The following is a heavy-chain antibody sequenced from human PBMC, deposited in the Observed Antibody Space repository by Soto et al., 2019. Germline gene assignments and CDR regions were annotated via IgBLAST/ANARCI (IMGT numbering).Heavy chain of an antibody. Sequence: PSETLSLTCAVYGGSFSGYYWSWIRQPPGKGLEWIGEINHSGSTNYNPSLKSRVTISVDTSKNQFSLKLSSVTAADTAVYYCARVLTVTTECFDPWGQGTLVTVSS. J-gene: IGHJ5*02. CDR3: ARVLTVTTECFDP. D-gene: IGHD4-17*01. CDR1: GGSFSGYY. V-gene: IGHV4-34*01. CDR2: INHSGST.